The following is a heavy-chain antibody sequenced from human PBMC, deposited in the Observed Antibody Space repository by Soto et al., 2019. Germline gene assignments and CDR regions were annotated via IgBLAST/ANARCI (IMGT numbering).Heavy chain of an antibody. Sequence: PSETLSLTCTVSGGSINSYYWSWIRQPPGKGLEWIGYIFYSESTYYNPSLKSRVTISLDTSKNQFSLKLSSVTAADTAVYYCARDRMYDSSGYYYPHCDYWGQGTLVTVSS. V-gene: IGHV4-59*12. CDR1: GGSINSYY. D-gene: IGHD3-22*01. CDR2: IFYSEST. CDR3: ARDRMYDSSGYYYPHCDY. J-gene: IGHJ4*02.